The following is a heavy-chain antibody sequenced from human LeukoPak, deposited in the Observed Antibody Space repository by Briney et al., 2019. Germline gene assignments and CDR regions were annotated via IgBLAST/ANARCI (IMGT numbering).Heavy chain of an antibody. D-gene: IGHD6-19*01. CDR2: FDPEDGET. J-gene: IGHJ4*02. V-gene: IGHV1-24*01. CDR3: ATVYLGSGGWPFLDY. CDR1: GYIFTDSY. Sequence: ASVKVSCKASGYIFTDSYMHWVRQAPGKGLEWMGGFDPEDGETIYAQKFQGRVTMTEDTSTDTAYMELSSLRSEDTAVYYCATVYLGSGGWPFLDYWGQGTLVTVSS.